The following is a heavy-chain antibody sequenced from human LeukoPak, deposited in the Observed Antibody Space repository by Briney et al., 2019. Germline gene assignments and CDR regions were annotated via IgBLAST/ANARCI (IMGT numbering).Heavy chain of an antibody. CDR2: INHSGST. CDR3: ARGGGTGWYYFDY. CDR1: GGSFSGDY. J-gene: IGHJ4*02. Sequence: SETLSLTCAVYGGSFSGDYWSWIRQPPGKGLEWIGEINHSGSTNYNPSLKSRVTISVDTSQNQFSLKLSSVTAADTAVYYCARGGGTGWYYFDYWGQGTLVTVSS. D-gene: IGHD6-19*01. V-gene: IGHV4-34*01.